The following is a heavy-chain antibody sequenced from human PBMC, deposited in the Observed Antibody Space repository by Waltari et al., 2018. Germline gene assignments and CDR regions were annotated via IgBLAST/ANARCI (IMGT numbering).Heavy chain of an antibody. CDR3: AKPSGAYSNPFDY. CDR1: GFTFSSYE. V-gene: IGHV3-48*03. J-gene: IGHJ4*02. Sequence: EVQLVESGGGLVQPGGSLRLSCAASGFTFSSYEMNWVRQAPGKGLEWVSYIRSSGSTIYYADSVKGRFTISRDNAKNSLYLQMNSLRAEDTAVYYCAKPSGAYSNPFDYWGQGTLVTVSS. CDR2: IRSSGSTI. D-gene: IGHD4-4*01.